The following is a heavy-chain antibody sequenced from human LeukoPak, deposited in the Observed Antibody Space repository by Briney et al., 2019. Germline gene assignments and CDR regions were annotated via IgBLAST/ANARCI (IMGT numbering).Heavy chain of an antibody. CDR1: EFTFSDYY. J-gene: IGHJ5*02. V-gene: IGHV3-11*06. CDR3: ARGDILTGYYYNWFDP. D-gene: IGHD3-9*01. Sequence: PGGSLRLSCAASEFTFSDYYMSWIRQAPGKGLEWVSYISSSSYIYYADSVKGRFTISRDNAKNSLYLQMNSLRAEDTAVYYCARGDILTGYYYNWFDPWGQGTLVTVSS. CDR2: ISSSSYI.